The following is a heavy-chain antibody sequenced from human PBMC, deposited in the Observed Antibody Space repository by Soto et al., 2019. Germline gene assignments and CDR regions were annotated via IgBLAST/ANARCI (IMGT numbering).Heavy chain of an antibody. CDR2: IIPIPDIA. V-gene: IGHV1-69*02. D-gene: IGHD3-22*01. CDR1: GGTFNSYS. Sequence: GASVKVSCKASGGTFNSYSITWVRQAPGQGLEWMGRIIPIPDIANYAQKFQGRVTIIADKSTSTAYMELSSLRSEDTAVYYCALGLYFYDRSGYSGGDDAFDIWGRGTMVTVSS. J-gene: IGHJ3*02. CDR3: ALGLYFYDRSGYSGGDDAFDI.